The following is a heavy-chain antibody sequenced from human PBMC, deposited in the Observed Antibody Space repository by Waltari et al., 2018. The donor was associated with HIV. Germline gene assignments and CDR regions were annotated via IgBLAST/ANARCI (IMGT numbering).Heavy chain of an antibody. D-gene: IGHD3-3*01. V-gene: IGHV3-7*01. J-gene: IGHJ6*02. CDR1: GFTFRSFW. Sequence: EVQLGEAGGGLVQRGASLTPSCSAFGFTFRSFWMSWVRQAPGKGPEWLANINPDGSETNYAGSLKARLTISRDNTKNFLFLKMSRLRADFWSIYFGMDVWGQGTTVTVSS. CDR2: INPDGSET. CDR3: MDV.